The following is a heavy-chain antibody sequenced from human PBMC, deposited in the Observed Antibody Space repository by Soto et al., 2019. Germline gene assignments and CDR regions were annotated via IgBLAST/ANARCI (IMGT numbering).Heavy chain of an antibody. Sequence: PGGSLRLSCTASGFTFGDYAMSWVRQAPGKGLEWVGFIRSKAYGGTTEYAASVKGRFTISRDDSKSIAYLQMNSLKTEDTAVYYCTRGLGGIAARRHYYYDYGMDVWGQGTTVTVSS. CDR2: IRSKAYGGTT. CDR1: GFTFGDYA. D-gene: IGHD6-6*01. J-gene: IGHJ6*02. CDR3: TRGLGGIAARRHYYYDYGMDV. V-gene: IGHV3-49*04.